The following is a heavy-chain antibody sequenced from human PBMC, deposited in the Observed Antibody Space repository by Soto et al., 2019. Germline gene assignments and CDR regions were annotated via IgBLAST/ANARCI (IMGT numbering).Heavy chain of an antibody. CDR1: GFTFSTYG. CDR3: ARDAYCSGGSCYTFDH. CDR2: TWYDGRNN. Sequence: QVQLVESGGGVVQPGRSLRLSCAASGFTFSTYGMHWVRQAPGKGLEWVAVTWYDGRNNYYADSVKGRFTISRDNSKNTLYLQMNSLRAEDTAVYYCARDAYCSGGSCYTFDHWGQGTLVTVSS. V-gene: IGHV3-33*01. J-gene: IGHJ4*02. D-gene: IGHD2-15*01.